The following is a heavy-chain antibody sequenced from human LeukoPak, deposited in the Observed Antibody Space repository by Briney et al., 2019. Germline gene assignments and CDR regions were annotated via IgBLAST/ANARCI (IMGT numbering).Heavy chain of an antibody. D-gene: IGHD4-17*01. CDR1: GYSFTSYW. V-gene: IGHV5-51*01. Sequence: GESLKISCKGSGYSFTSYWIGWVRQMPGKGLEWMGIIYPGDSDTSYRPSFQGQVTISAAKSISTAYLQWSSLKASDTAMYYCARIEGEHDYGDPNPYYYYGMDVWGQGTTVTVSS. J-gene: IGHJ6*02. CDR3: ARIEGEHDYGDPNPYYYYGMDV. CDR2: IYPGDSDT.